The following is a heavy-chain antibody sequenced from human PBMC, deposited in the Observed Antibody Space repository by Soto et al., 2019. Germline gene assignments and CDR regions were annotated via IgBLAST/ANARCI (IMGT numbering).Heavy chain of an antibody. Sequence: SETLSLTCSVSGGSIISGYYYWIWIRQPPGKGLEWIGNIYYSGNTYYNPSLKSRLIISIDTSKNQFSLKLSSVTAADTAVYYCARGDGIAAAGSYSDYWGQGTLVTVSS. D-gene: IGHD6-13*01. CDR1: GGSIISGYYY. V-gene: IGHV4-30-4*01. CDR2: IYYSGNT. CDR3: ARGDGIAAAGSYSDY. J-gene: IGHJ4*02.